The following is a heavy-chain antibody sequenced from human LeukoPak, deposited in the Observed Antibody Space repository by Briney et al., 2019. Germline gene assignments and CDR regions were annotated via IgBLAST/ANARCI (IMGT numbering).Heavy chain of an antibody. Sequence: GGSLRLSCEASGFTFSSYRMNWVRQAPGKGLEWVSSISGSSSYIYYADSVKGRFTISRDNSKNTLYLQMNSLRAEDTAVYYCAKGAPYGDYFNPWGQGTLVTVSS. V-gene: IGHV3-21*04. D-gene: IGHD4-17*01. CDR3: AKGAPYGDYFNP. CDR1: GFTFSSYR. CDR2: ISGSSSYI. J-gene: IGHJ4*02.